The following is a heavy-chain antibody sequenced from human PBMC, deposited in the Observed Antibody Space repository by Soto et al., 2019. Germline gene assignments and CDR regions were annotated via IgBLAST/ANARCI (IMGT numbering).Heavy chain of an antibody. V-gene: IGHV3-21*01. Sequence: EVQLVESGGGLVKPGGSLRLSCAASGFIFGSYSMNWVRQAPGKGLEWVSSISTRSNYIYYPDSVKGRFTVSRDNAKNALYLQMNSLRADDTAVYDSARDWGVNWHYISGMPGEFAYWGQGTLVTVSS. CDR3: ARDWGVNWHYISGMPGEFAY. CDR2: ISTRSNYI. D-gene: IGHD1-7*01. J-gene: IGHJ4*02. CDR1: GFIFGSYS.